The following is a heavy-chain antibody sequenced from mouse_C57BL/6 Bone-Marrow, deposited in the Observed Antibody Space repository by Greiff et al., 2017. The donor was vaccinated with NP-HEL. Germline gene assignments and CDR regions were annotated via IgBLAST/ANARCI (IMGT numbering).Heavy chain of an antibody. CDR2: INYDGSST. CDR1: GFTFSDYY. Sequence: EVKLVESEGGLVQPGSSMKLSCTASGFTFSDYYMAWVRQVPEKGLEWVANINYDGSSTYYLDSLKSRFIISRDNAKNILYLQMRSLKSEDTAMYYCAREGGLRRRTYAMDYWGQGTSVTVSS. J-gene: IGHJ4*01. D-gene: IGHD2-4*01. V-gene: IGHV5-16*01. CDR3: AREGGLRRRTYAMDY.